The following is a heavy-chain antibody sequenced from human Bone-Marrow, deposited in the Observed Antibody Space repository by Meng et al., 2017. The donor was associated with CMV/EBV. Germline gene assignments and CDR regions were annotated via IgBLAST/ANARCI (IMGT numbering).Heavy chain of an antibody. D-gene: IGHD3-16*01. V-gene: IGHV1-8*01. CDR2: MNPNSGNT. CDR1: GYSFTGFD. CDR3: AREVGDYFDY. Sequence: ASVKVSCKASGYSFTGFDIYWVRQVAGPGLEWMGWMNPNSGNTGYAQKFQGRVTMTRNTSISTAYMELSSLRSEDTAVYYCAREVGDYFDYWGQGTLVTVSS. J-gene: IGHJ4*02.